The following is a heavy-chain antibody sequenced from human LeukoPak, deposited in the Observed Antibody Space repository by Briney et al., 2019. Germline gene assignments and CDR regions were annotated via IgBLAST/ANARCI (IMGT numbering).Heavy chain of an antibody. Sequence: PSESLSLTCAAYGGSFSGYYWSWIRQPPGKGLEWIGEINHSGSTNYNPSVKRRVTISADTSKNQFSLKLSSVTAADTAVYYCARGPALYSNYGAHFDYWGQGTLVTVSS. CDR3: ARGPALYSNYGAHFDY. CDR1: GGSFSGYY. J-gene: IGHJ4*02. D-gene: IGHD4-11*01. V-gene: IGHV4-34*01. CDR2: INHSGST.